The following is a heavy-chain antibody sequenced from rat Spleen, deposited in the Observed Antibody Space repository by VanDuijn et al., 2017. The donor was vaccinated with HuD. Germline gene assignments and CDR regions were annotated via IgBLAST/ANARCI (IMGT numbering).Heavy chain of an antibody. CDR3: TTANNIGTTKGEYFDY. D-gene: IGHD1-5*01. Sequence: EVQLVESGGDLVQPGRSLKLSCAASGFTFSNYDMAWVRQDSTKGLEWVASISPGGGNTYYRDSVKGRFTISRDNAKSTLYLQMDSLRSEDTATYYCTTANNIGTTKGEYFDYWGQGVMVTVSS. CDR1: GFTFSNYD. V-gene: IGHV5S23*01. J-gene: IGHJ2*01. CDR2: ISPGGGNT.